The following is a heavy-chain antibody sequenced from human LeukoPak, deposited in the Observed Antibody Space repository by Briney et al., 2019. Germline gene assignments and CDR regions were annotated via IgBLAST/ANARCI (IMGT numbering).Heavy chain of an antibody. J-gene: IGHJ4*02. CDR3: AKGDLPGIAAAGNY. Sequence: GGSLRLSCEASGFTFDDYAMHWVRQAPGKGLEWVSGISWNGGSIGYADSVKGRFTISRDNAKKSLYLQMNSLRAEDTALYYCAKGDLPGIAAAGNYWGQGTLVTVSS. V-gene: IGHV3-9*01. CDR1: GFTFDDYA. D-gene: IGHD6-13*01. CDR2: ISWNGGSI.